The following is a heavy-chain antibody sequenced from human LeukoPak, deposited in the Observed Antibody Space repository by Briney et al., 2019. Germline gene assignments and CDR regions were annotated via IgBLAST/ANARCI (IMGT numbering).Heavy chain of an antibody. CDR3: ARGGYSSSWYVKGYYYGMDV. CDR1: GFTFDDYA. Sequence: PGGSLRLSCAASGFTFDDYAMHWVRQAPGKGLEWVSGISWNSGSIGYADSVKGRFTISRDNAKNSLYLQMNSLRAEDTALYYCARGGYSSSWYVKGYYYGMDVWGQGTTVTVSS. CDR2: ISWNSGSI. V-gene: IGHV3-9*01. J-gene: IGHJ6*02. D-gene: IGHD6-13*01.